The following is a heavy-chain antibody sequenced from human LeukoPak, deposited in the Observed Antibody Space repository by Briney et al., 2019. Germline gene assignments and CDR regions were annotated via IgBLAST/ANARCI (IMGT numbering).Heavy chain of an antibody. CDR3: ARELHHQTLDF. D-gene: IGHD5-18*01. V-gene: IGHV1-2*02. CDR1: GYTFGDNY. J-gene: IGHJ3*01. Sequence: ASVKLSCKASGYTFGDNYIYWVRQAPGQGLEWMGWINPKSGDTKYSQKFQGRVTITRDTSITTAYMELSRLRSDDTAIYYCARELHHQTLDFWGEGTLVTVSS. CDR2: INPKSGDT.